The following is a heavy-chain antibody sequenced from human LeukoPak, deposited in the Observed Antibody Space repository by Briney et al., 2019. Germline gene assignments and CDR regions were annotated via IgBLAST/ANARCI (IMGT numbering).Heavy chain of an antibody. CDR2: INPNSGGT. CDR1: GYTFTGYY. CDR3: AREWMATIGGTSGNPFDY. J-gene: IGHJ4*02. D-gene: IGHD5-24*01. V-gene: IGHV1-2*02. Sequence: ASVKVSCKASGYTFTGYYMHWVRQAPGQGLEWMGWINPNSGGTNYAQKFQGRVTTTRDTSISTAYMELSRLRSDDTAVYYCAREWMATIGGTSGNPFDYWGQGTLVTVSS.